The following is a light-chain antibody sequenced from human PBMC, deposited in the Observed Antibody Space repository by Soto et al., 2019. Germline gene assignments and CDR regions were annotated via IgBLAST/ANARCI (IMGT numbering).Light chain of an antibody. CDR3: LQFGTSPPAFT. CDR2: GTS. CDR1: QSVDSRF. Sequence: ESMLTQSPGTLSLSPGERATLSCRASQSVDSRFLTWYQQKPGQTPRPLIYGTSIRATGIPDRFSGSGSGTDFTLIISRVEPEDSAVYYCLQFGTSPPAFTFGQGTKLEI. V-gene: IGKV3-20*01. J-gene: IGKJ2*01.